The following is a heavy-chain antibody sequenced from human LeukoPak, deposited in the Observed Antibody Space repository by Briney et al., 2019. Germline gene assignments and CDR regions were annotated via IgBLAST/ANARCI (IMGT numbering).Heavy chain of an antibody. Sequence: ASVKVSCKAFGYTFTSYYMHWWRQAPGQGLEWMGIINPSGGSTSYAQKFQGRVTMTRDMSTSTVYMELSSLRSEDTAVYYCARDRHDILVFFDYWGQGTLVTVSS. CDR3: ARDRHDILVFFDY. J-gene: IGHJ4*02. D-gene: IGHD3-9*01. CDR1: GYTFTSYY. V-gene: IGHV1-46*01. CDR2: INPSGGST.